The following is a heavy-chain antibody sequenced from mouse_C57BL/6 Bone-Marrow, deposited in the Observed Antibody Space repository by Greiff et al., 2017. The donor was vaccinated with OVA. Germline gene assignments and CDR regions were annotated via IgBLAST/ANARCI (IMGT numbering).Heavy chain of an antibody. D-gene: IGHD1-1*01. CDR1: GYTFTSYW. Sequence: QVQLQQPGAELVKPGASVTLSCKASGYTFTSYWMHWVKQRPGQGLEWIGMIHPTSGSTNYNEKFKSKATLTVDKSSSTAYMQLSSLTSEDSAVYYWAREEDSTTGDYAMDYWGQGTSVTVSS. J-gene: IGHJ4*01. V-gene: IGHV1-64*01. CDR3: AREEDSTTGDYAMDY. CDR2: IHPTSGST.